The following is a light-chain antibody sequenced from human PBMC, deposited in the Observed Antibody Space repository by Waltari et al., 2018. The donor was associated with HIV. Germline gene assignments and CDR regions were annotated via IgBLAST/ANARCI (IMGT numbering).Light chain of an antibody. Sequence: QSVLTQPPSASGTPGQRVTISCSGSSSNIGSDAVNWYQQFPGTAPKVLIYSNDQRPSGGPDRFSGSKAGTSASLAINGLQSEDEADYYCVVWDARLNGLVFGGGTKLTVL. V-gene: IGLV1-44*01. J-gene: IGLJ2*01. CDR1: SSNIGSDA. CDR3: VVWDARLNGLV. CDR2: SND.